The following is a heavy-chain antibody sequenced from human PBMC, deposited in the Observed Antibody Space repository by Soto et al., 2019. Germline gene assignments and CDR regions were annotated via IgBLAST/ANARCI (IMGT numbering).Heavy chain of an antibody. J-gene: IGHJ3*02. Sequence: QVQLVQSGAEVKKPGSSVKVSCKASGGTFSSYAISWVRQAPGQGLGWMGGIIPIFGTANYAQKFQGRVTITADKSTSTAYMELSSLRSEDTAVYYCARSLLRYCSGGSCYSNAFDIWGQGTMVTVSS. CDR1: GGTFSSYA. CDR2: IIPIFGTA. CDR3: ARSLLRYCSGGSCYSNAFDI. V-gene: IGHV1-69*06. D-gene: IGHD2-15*01.